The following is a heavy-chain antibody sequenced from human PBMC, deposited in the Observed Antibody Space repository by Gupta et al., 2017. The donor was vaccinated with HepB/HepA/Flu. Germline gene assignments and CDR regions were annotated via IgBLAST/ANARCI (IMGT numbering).Heavy chain of an antibody. J-gene: IGHJ3*02. CDR3: AKDIEAAAGLPHAFDI. Sequence: EVQLVESGGGLVQPGRSLRLSCAASGFTFSDYAMHWVRQAPGKGLEWVSGISWNSGSIGYADSVKGRFTISRDNAKNSLYLQMNSLRAEDTALYYCAKDIEAAAGLPHAFDIWGQGTMVTVSS. D-gene: IGHD6-13*01. CDR2: ISWNSGSI. CDR1: GFTFSDYA. V-gene: IGHV3-9*01.